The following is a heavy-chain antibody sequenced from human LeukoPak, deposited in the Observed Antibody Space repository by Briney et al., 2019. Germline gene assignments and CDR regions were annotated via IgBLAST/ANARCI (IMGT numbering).Heavy chain of an antibody. Sequence: PGGSLRLSCAASGFTFSSYAMHWVRQAPGKGLEWISYISSSGSTIYYADSVKGRFTISRDIAKNSLYLQMNSLRAEDTAVYYCAREMYSSSWYQNAFDIWGQGTMVTVSS. CDR2: ISSSGSTI. V-gene: IGHV3-48*03. J-gene: IGHJ3*02. CDR1: GFTFSSYA. D-gene: IGHD6-13*01. CDR3: AREMYSSSWYQNAFDI.